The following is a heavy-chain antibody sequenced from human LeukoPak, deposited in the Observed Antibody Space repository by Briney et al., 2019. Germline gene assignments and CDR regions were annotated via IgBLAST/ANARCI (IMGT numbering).Heavy chain of an antibody. J-gene: IGHJ5*02. Sequence: SETLSLTCTVSGGSISSSSYYWGWIRQPPGKGLEWIGSIYYSGSTYYNPSLKSRVTISVDTSKNQFSLKLSSVTAADTAVYYCARAEEQQLDDLWGQGTLVTVSS. V-gene: IGHV4-39*01. CDR2: IYYSGST. CDR1: GGSISSSSYY. D-gene: IGHD6-13*01. CDR3: ARAEEQQLDDL.